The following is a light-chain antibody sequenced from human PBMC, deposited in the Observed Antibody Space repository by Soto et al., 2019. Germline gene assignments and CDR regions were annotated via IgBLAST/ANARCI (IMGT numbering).Light chain of an antibody. CDR1: SSNIGSNT. V-gene: IGLV1-44*01. Sequence: QSVLTQPPSASGTPVQRVTISCSGSSSNIGSNTVNWYQQLPGTAPKLLTYSNNQRPSGVPDRFSGSKSGTSASLAISGLQSEDEADYYCAAWDDSLNGHYVFGTGTKVTVL. J-gene: IGLJ1*01. CDR3: AAWDDSLNGHYV. CDR2: SNN.